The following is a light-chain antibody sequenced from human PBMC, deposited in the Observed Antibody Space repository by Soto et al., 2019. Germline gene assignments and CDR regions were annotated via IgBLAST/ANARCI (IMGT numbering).Light chain of an antibody. Sequence: DIQMTQSPSSLSASVGDRVTITCRASQTISNFLSWYQQKPGKAPKLLIYAASGLQSEVPSRFSADGSGTDFTLNITSLQPEDFANYFCQQSFSTPRTFGQGTRVEIK. CDR1: QTISNF. CDR2: AAS. V-gene: IGKV1-39*01. J-gene: IGKJ1*01. CDR3: QQSFSTPRT.